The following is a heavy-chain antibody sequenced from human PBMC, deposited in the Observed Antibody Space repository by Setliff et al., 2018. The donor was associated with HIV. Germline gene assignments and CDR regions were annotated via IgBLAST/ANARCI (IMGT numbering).Heavy chain of an antibody. Sequence: GASVKVSCKASGYTFTSYGISWVRQAPGQGLEWMGWISAYNGNTNYAQKLQGRVTMTTDTSTSTAYMELRSLRSDDTAVYYCAILSRDGYNGGGWFDPWGQGTLVTVS. CDR1: GYTFTSYG. V-gene: IGHV1-18*01. CDR3: AILSRDGYNGGGWFDP. CDR2: ISAYNGNT. D-gene: IGHD2-21*01. J-gene: IGHJ5*02.